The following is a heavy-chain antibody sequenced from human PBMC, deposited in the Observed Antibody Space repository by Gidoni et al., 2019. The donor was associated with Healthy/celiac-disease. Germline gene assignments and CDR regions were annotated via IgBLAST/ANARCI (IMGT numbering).Heavy chain of an antibody. CDR3: ARHKIGFGEQHVDY. D-gene: IGHD3-10*01. V-gene: IGHV4-39*01. Sequence: QLQLQESGPGLVKPSETLSLTCTVSGGSISSSSYYWGWIRQPPGKGLEWIGSIYYSGSTYYNPSLKSRVTISVDTSKNQFSLKLSSVTAADTAVYYCARHKIGFGEQHVDYWGQGTLVTVSS. CDR1: GGSISSSSYY. CDR2: IYYSGST. J-gene: IGHJ4*02.